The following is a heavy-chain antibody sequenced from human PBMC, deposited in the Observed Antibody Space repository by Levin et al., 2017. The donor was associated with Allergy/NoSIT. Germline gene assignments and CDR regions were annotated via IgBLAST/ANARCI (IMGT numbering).Heavy chain of an antibody. CDR1: GFTFSSYG. CDR3: AKKGSRTAAARYIQH. CDR2: ISYDGSNK. Sequence: PGGSLRLSCAASGFTFSSYGMHWVRQAPGKGLEWVAVISYDGSNKVYADSVKGRFTISRDTSKNTLYLQMNSLRAEDTAVYYCAKKGSRTAAARYIQHWGQGTLVTVSS. J-gene: IGHJ1*01. D-gene: IGHD6-13*01. V-gene: IGHV3-30*18.